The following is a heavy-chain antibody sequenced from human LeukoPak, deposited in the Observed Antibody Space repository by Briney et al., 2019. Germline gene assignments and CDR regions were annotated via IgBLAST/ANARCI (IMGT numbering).Heavy chain of an antibody. CDR1: GFTFSSYS. V-gene: IGHV3-49*04. CDR3: TRLARGSGNYYTPGF. J-gene: IGHJ4*02. D-gene: IGHD3-10*01. CDR2: IRSKPYGGTT. Sequence: GGSLRLSCAASGFTFSSYSMNWVRQAPGKGLEWVGFIRSKPYGGTTEYAASIKDRFSISRDDSKSIAHLEMNSLKSEDTAVYYCTRLARGSGNYYTPGFWGQGTLVTVSS.